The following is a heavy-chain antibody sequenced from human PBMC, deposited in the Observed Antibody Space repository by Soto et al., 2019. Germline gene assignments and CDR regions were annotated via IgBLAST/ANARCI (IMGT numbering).Heavy chain of an antibody. V-gene: IGHV4-61*01. D-gene: IGHD6-6*01. CDR3: AIAMRYSSSHNYYYYGMDV. Sequence: PSETLSLTCTVSGGSFKSGSYSWSWIRQPPGKGLEWIGYVYHTGRTSYNPSLKSRVSISMDTSKNQFSLNLDSVTAADTAVYYCAIAMRYSSSHNYYYYGMDVWGQGATVSVSS. CDR2: VYHTGRT. CDR1: GGSFKSGSYS. J-gene: IGHJ6*02.